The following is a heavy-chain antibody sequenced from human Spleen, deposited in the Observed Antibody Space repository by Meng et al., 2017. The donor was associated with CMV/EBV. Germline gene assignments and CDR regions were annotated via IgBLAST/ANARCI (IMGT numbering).Heavy chain of an antibody. CDR1: RFSFSESW. D-gene: IGHD3-3*01. V-gene: IGHV3-30*18. CDR3: AKGGDFWSGPGDY. Sequence: GESLKISCAVSRFSFSESWMSWVRQAPGKGLECVAVISYDGNNKDYADSVRGRFTISRDNSKNTLHLQMNSLRAEDTAVYYCAKGGDFWSGPGDYWGQGTLVTVSS. J-gene: IGHJ4*02. CDR2: ISYDGNNK.